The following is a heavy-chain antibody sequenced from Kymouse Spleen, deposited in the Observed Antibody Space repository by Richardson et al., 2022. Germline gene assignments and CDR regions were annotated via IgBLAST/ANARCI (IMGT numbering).Heavy chain of an antibody. Sequence: EVQLVESGGGLVQPGGSLKLSCAASGFTFSGSAMHWVRQASGKGLEWVGRIRSKANSYATAYAASVKGRFTISRDDSKNTAYLQMNSLKTEDTAVYYCTRQQLIPYWYFDLWGRGTLVTVSS. CDR2: IRSKANSYAT. CDR3: TRQQLIPYWYFDL. J-gene: IGHJ2*01. D-gene: IGHD6-13*01. V-gene: IGHV3-73*02. CDR1: GFTFSGSA.